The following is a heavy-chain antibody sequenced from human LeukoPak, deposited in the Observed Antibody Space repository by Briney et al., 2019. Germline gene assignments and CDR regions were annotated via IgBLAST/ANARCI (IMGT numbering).Heavy chain of an antibody. D-gene: IGHD5-18*01. V-gene: IGHV3-74*01. J-gene: IGHJ4*02. Sequence: SWFTYSSSLMLELRPPPGKGLVWVERINREGRETNYADSVKGGFTISRDNAKIMLFLQMNSLRVEDTAVYYCARIGYDNSYGGEDYWGQGTLVTVSS. CDR3: ARIGYDNSYGGEDY. CDR2: INREGRET. CDR1: WFTYSSSL.